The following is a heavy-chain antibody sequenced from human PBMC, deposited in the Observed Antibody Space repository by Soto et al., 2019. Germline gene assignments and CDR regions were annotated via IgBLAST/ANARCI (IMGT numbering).Heavy chain of an antibody. Sequence: WWSLRLSCSASVFTFSSYGMHWVRQAPGKGLEWVAVISYDGSNKYYADSVKGRFTISRDNSKNTLYLQMNSLRAEDTAVYYCAKEKGSYGYLYYYGMDVWGQGTTVTVSS. CDR2: ISYDGSNK. CDR1: VFTFSSYG. V-gene: IGHV3-30*18. CDR3: AKEKGSYGYLYYYGMDV. J-gene: IGHJ6*02. D-gene: IGHD5-18*01.